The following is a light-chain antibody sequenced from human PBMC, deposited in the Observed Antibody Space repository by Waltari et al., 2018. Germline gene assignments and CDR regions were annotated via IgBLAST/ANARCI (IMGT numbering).Light chain of an antibody. CDR1: QSVSRT. Sequence: EIVLTQSPGTLSLSPGERATLSCRASQSVSRTLAWYQQKPGQAPRLLIYDASTRATGIPDRFSGSGSGTDFSLTINRLEPEDFAVYYCQKYGTLPATFGQGTKVEIK. V-gene: IGKV3-20*01. CDR2: DAS. J-gene: IGKJ1*01. CDR3: QKYGTLPAT.